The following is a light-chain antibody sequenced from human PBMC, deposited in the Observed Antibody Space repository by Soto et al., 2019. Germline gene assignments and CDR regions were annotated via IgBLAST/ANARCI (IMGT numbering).Light chain of an antibody. CDR3: QQYNNWPS. J-gene: IGKJ5*01. Sequence: EIVLTQSPATLSLSPGERATLSCRASQSVSSYLAWYQQKPGQAPRLLIYDASNRATGIPARFSGSGSGTEFTLTISSLQSEDFAEYHCQQYNNWPSFGQGRRLEIK. CDR1: QSVSSY. V-gene: IGKV3-11*01. CDR2: DAS.